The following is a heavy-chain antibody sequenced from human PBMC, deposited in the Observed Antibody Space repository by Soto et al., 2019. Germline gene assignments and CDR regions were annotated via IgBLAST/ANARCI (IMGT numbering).Heavy chain of an antibody. D-gene: IGHD4-17*01. Sequence: GGSLRLSCAASGFTFDDYAMHWVRQAPGKGLEWVSGISWNSGSIGYADSVKGRFTISRDNAKNSLYLQMNSLRAEDTALYYCAKDWGQEYGDYYFQHWGQGTLVTVSS. CDR2: ISWNSGSI. CDR3: AKDWGQEYGDYYFQH. CDR1: GFTFDDYA. J-gene: IGHJ1*01. V-gene: IGHV3-9*01.